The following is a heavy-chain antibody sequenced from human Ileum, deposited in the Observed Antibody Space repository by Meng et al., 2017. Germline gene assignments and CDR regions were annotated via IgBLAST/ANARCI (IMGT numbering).Heavy chain of an antibody. CDR1: GFTFSNSA. J-gene: IGHJ5*02. Sequence: DVQWLESGGGLIQPGGSLRLSCAASGFTFSNSAMSWVRQVPGKGLEWVSAIGGSGTSTYYADSVKGRFTISRDNSKNTVYLDIYSLRVDDAARYFCAREAWMPFWFDPWGLGTLVTVSS. D-gene: IGHD5-12*01. CDR3: AREAWMPFWFDP. CDR2: IGGSGTST. V-gene: IGHV3-23*01.